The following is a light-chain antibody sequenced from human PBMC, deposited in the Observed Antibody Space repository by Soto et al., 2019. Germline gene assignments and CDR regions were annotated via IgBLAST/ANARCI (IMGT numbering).Light chain of an antibody. CDR3: QQYFNWWT. Sequence: EIVMAQSHATLSVSPGERATLSCRASQSIGSNLAWYQQKSGQAPRLLIYGASTRVTGVPARFSGSGSGTEFTLTISSLQSEDFAVYHCQQYFNWWTFGQGTKVDIK. CDR1: QSIGSN. CDR2: GAS. J-gene: IGKJ1*01. V-gene: IGKV3-15*01.